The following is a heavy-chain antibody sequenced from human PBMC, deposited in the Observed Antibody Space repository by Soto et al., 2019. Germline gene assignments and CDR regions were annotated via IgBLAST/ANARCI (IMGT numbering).Heavy chain of an antibody. Sequence: PGGSLRLSCAVSGITFRTYAMSWVRQAPGKGLEWVSVISDSGGTTHYAASVKGRFTVSRDNFKNTLYLQMNSLRAEDTALYYCAKAADSSSYGVDVWGQGTTVTVS. CDR2: ISDSGGTT. CDR1: GITFRTYA. D-gene: IGHD6-6*01. J-gene: IGHJ6*02. V-gene: IGHV3-23*01. CDR3: AKAADSSSYGVDV.